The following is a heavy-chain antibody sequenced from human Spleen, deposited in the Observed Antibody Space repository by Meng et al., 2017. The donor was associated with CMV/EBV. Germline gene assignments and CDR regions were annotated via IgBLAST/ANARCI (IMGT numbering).Heavy chain of an antibody. J-gene: IGHJ4*02. CDR2: INPNSGAT. D-gene: IGHD4-11*01. Sequence: KTSGYTFTGYYMHWVRQAPGQGLEWMGWINPNSGATDYAQKFQGRVTMTRDTSISTAYMELSSLRSDDTAVYYCALPPDDYSNYYFDYWGQGTLVTVSS. V-gene: IGHV1-2*02. CDR1: GYTFTGYY. CDR3: ALPPDDYSNYYFDY.